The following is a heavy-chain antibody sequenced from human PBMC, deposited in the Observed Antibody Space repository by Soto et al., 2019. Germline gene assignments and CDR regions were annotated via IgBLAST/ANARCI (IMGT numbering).Heavy chain of an antibody. D-gene: IGHD2-2*01. CDR3: AGASCNGNNCYGIYGKDV. J-gene: IGHJ6*02. CDR2: MSGSGGGT. Sequence: GGSLRLSCAAAGFSFHNYAMHWVRQASGKGLEWVSSMSGSGGGTYYADSVKGRFTISRDNSKNTLYLQMNSLRAEDTALYYCAGASCNGNNCYGIYGKDVCGQGTTVTVSS. V-gene: IGHV3-23*01. CDR1: GFSFHNYA.